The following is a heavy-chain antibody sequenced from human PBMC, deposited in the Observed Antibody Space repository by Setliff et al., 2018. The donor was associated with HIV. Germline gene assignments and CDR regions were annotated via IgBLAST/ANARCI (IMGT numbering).Heavy chain of an antibody. D-gene: IGHD5-18*01. Sequence: PGGSLRLSCAASGFTFATYAMSWVRQAPGKGLEWVSAISGSGGSTYYADSVKGRFTISRDNSKSTLYLQMNSLTTDDTAVYYCAKDGQRVGYGSDFDYWGRGTPVTVSS. CDR2: ISGSGGST. J-gene: IGHJ4*02. V-gene: IGHV3-23*01. CDR1: GFTFATYA. CDR3: AKDGQRVGYGSDFDY.